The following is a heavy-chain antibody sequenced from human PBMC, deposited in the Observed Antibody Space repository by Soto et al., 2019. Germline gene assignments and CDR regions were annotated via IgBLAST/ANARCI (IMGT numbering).Heavy chain of an antibody. CDR1: GFTFSSYG. J-gene: IGHJ6*02. Sequence: LRLSCAASGFTFSSYGMHWVRQAPGKGLEWVAVISYDGSNKYYADSVKGRFTISRDNSKNTLYLQMDSLRAEDTAVYYCAKEGGDCSGGSCYFYYYYGMDVWGQGTTVTVSS. D-gene: IGHD2-15*01. V-gene: IGHV3-30*18. CDR2: ISYDGSNK. CDR3: AKEGGDCSGGSCYFYYYYGMDV.